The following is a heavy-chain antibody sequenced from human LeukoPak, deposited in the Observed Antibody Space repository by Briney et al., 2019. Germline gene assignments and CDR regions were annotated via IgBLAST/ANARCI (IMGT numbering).Heavy chain of an antibody. J-gene: IGHJ4*02. Sequence: PSETLSLTCTVSGGSISSSSYYWGWIRQPPGKGLEWIGSIYYSGSTYYNPSLKSRVTISVDTSKNQFSLKLSSVTAADTAVYYCARLVGRSRITIFGVVIPEDYWGQGTLVTVSS. D-gene: IGHD3-3*01. CDR1: GGSISSSSYY. V-gene: IGHV4-39*01. CDR2: IYYSGST. CDR3: ARLVGRSRITIFGVVIPEDY.